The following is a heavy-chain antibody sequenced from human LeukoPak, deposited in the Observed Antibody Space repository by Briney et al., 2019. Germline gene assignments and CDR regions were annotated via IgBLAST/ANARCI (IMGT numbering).Heavy chain of an antibody. CDR1: GYSLTTYG. CDR3: ARLIEYRTSSRVFDI. CDR2: ITTYNGNT. D-gene: IGHD6-6*01. Sequence: ASVNVSCKASGYSLTTYGITWLRQAPGQGLEWMGWITTYNGNTNYARKLQGRVTMTTDTSTNTAYMELGSLRPDDTAVYYCARLIEYRTSSRVFDIWGQGTMVTVSS. V-gene: IGHV1-18*01. J-gene: IGHJ3*02.